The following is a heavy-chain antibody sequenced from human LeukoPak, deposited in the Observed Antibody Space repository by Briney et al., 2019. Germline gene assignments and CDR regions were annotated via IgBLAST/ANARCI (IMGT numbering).Heavy chain of an antibody. V-gene: IGHV1-69*13. Sequence: ASVKVSCTASGGTFISYAISWVRQAPGQGLEWMGGIIPIFGTANYAQKFQGRVTITADESTSTAYMELSSLRSEDTAVYYCARYGGVAAAGWFDPWGQGTLVTVSS. CDR1: GGTFISYA. CDR3: ARYGGVAAAGWFDP. J-gene: IGHJ5*02. D-gene: IGHD4-23*01. CDR2: IIPIFGTA.